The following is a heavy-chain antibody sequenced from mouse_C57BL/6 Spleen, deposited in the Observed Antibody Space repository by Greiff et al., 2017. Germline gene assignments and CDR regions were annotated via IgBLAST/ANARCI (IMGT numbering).Heavy chain of an antibody. Sequence: QVQLKQPGAELVMPGASVKLSCKASGYTFTSYWMHWVKQRPGQGLEWIGEIDPSDSYTNYNQKFKGKSTLTVDKSSSTAYMQLSSLTSEDSAVYYCARILFGTTVVAHWYFDVWGTGTTVTVSS. CDR2: IDPSDSYT. J-gene: IGHJ1*03. CDR3: ARILFGTTVVAHWYFDV. D-gene: IGHD1-1*01. V-gene: IGHV1-69*01. CDR1: GYTFTSYW.